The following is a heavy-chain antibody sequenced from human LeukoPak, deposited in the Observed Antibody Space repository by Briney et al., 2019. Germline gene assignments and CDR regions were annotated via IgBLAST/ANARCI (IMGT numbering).Heavy chain of an antibody. CDR3: ARGRRIVVLPGRGYFDL. V-gene: IGHV4-39*02. D-gene: IGHD4/OR15-4a*01. J-gene: IGHJ2*01. Sequence: PSETLSLTCNVSGDSISSSSYYWSWIRVPPGKGLEWIGSIYYAGSTYYNPSLKSRVTLSVDTSTNHFSLNIKSVTATDAAMYYCARGRRIVVLPGRGYFDLWGRGTLVTVSS. CDR1: GDSISSSSYY. CDR2: IYYAGST.